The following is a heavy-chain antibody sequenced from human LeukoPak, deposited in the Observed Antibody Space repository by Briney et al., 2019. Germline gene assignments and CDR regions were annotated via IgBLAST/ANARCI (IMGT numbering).Heavy chain of an antibody. CDR1: GFTFSSYS. V-gene: IGHV3-21*01. CDR2: ISSSSSYI. Sequence: GGSLRLSCAASGFTFSSYSMNWVRQAPGKGLEWVSSISSSSSYIYYADSVKGRFTISRDNAKNTLFLQMNSLRAEDTAVYYCTRDFDFSSAIWGQGTLVTISS. J-gene: IGHJ4*02. D-gene: IGHD3-3*01. CDR3: TRDFDFSSAI.